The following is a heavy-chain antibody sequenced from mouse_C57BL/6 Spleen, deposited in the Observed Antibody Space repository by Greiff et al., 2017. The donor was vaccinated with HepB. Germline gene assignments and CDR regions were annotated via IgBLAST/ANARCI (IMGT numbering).Heavy chain of an antibody. CDR2: INPYNGDT. V-gene: IGHV1-20*01. J-gene: IGHJ2*01. Sequence: EVHLVESGPELVKPGDSVKISCKASGYSFTSYFMNWVMQSHGKSLEWIGRINPYNGDTFYNQKFKGKATLTVDKSSSTAHMELRSLTSEYSAVYYCARERDPFDYWGQGTTLTVSS. CDR1: GYSFTSYF. CDR3: ARERDPFDY.